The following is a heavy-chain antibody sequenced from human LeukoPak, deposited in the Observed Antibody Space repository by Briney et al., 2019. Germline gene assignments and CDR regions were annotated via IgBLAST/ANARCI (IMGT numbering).Heavy chain of an antibody. J-gene: IGHJ4*02. D-gene: IGHD4-11*01. CDR1: GNSFINSW. CDR2: IYPGDSNT. Sequence: GGSLKISCKGSGNSFINSWIGWVRQMSGQGLEWMGFIYPGDSNTRYSPSFQGQVTISVDKSISTAYLHWSSLKASDTAMYYCARLEDTNYEGYYFDYWGQGTLVTVSS. CDR3: ARLEDTNYEGYYFDY. V-gene: IGHV5-51*01.